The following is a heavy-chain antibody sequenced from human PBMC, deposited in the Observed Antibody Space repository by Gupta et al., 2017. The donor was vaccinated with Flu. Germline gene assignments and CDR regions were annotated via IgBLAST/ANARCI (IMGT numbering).Heavy chain of an antibody. CDR2: INHSGST. J-gene: IGHJ5*02. CDR3: ARAIRFSVVVPAASSVWFDP. Sequence: QVQLQQWGAGLLKPSETLSLTCAVYGGSFSGYYWSWIRQPPGKGLEWIGEINHSGSTNYNPSLKSRVTISVDTSKNQFSLKLSSVTAADTAVYYCARAIRFSVVVPAASSVWFDPWGQGTLVTVSS. CDR1: GGSFSGYY. D-gene: IGHD2-2*01. V-gene: IGHV4-34*01.